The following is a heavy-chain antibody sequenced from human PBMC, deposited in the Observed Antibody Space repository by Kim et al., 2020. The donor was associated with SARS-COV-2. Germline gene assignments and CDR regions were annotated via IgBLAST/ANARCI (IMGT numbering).Heavy chain of an antibody. J-gene: IGHJ4*02. CDR3: ARRRSYAGFDY. V-gene: IGHV4-39*01. D-gene: IGHD3-16*01. Sequence: SQTIKSRCTIPVDTSKDQFSLELSSVTAADTAVYYCARRRSYAGFDYWGQGTLVTVSS.